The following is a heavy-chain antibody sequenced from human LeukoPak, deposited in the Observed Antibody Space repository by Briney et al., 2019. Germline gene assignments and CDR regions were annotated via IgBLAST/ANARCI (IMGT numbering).Heavy chain of an antibody. CDR2: ISWNSGSI. D-gene: IGHD1-7*01. Sequence: PGGSLRLSCAASGFTFDDYAMHWVRQAPGKGLEWVSGISWNSGSIGYADSVKGRFTISRDNAKNSLYLQMNSLRAEDTALYYCAKDKLALPQRAFDYWGQGTLVTVSS. CDR3: AKDKLALPQRAFDY. CDR1: GFTFDDYA. V-gene: IGHV3-9*01. J-gene: IGHJ4*02.